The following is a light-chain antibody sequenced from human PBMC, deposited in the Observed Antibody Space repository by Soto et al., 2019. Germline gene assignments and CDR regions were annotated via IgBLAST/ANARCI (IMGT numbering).Light chain of an antibody. CDR2: SNN. CDR1: NSNIGTNG. V-gene: IGLV1-44*01. CDR3: AAWDDSLTVV. J-gene: IGLJ2*01. Sequence: QPVLTQPPSASGTPGQRVTISCSGSNSNIGTNGVNWYQQLPGTAPKLLIQSNNQRPSGVPDRFSGSKSGTSASLAISGLQSEDEADYYCAAWDDSLTVVFGGGTKLTVL.